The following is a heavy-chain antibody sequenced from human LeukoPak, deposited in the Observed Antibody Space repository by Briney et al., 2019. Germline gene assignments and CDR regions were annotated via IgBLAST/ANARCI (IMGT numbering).Heavy chain of an antibody. CDR1: GYTFTSYD. Sequence: ASVKVPCKASGYTFTSYDINWVRQATRQGLEWMGWMNPNSGNTGYSQKFQGRVTMTRNTSITTAYMELSSLRSEDTAVYYCARAGGTGPGNRHFQHWGQGTLVTVSS. CDR3: ARAGGTGPGNRHFQH. V-gene: IGHV1-8*01. CDR2: MNPNSGNT. D-gene: IGHD2-8*02. J-gene: IGHJ1*01.